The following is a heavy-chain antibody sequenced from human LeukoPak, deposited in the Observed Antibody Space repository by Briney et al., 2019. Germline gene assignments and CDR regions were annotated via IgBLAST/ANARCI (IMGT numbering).Heavy chain of an antibody. CDR3: TTPSGSYGLDAFDI. CDR1: GFTFSNAW. D-gene: IGHD3-10*01. J-gene: IGHJ3*02. V-gene: IGHV3-15*01. CDR2: IKDKTDGGTT. Sequence: GGSLRLSRAASGFTFSNAWMSWVRQAPGKGLEWVGRIKDKTDGGTTDYAAPVKGRFTISRDDSKTTLYLQMNSLNTEDTAVYYCTTPSGSYGLDAFDIWGQGTMVTVSS.